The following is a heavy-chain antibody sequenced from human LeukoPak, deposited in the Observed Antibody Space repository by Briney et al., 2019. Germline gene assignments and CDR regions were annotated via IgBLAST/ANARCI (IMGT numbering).Heavy chain of an antibody. V-gene: IGHV3-30-3*01. D-gene: IGHD3-22*01. Sequence: PGGSLRLSCAASGFTFNSYAMHWVRQAPGKGLEWVAVISYDGSNKYYADSVKGRFTISRDNSKNTLYLQMNSLRAEDTAVYYCVRDLRYYDTSGYYPDYWGQGTLVTVSS. J-gene: IGHJ4*02. CDR1: GFTFNSYA. CDR2: ISYDGSNK. CDR3: VRDLRYYDTSGYYPDY.